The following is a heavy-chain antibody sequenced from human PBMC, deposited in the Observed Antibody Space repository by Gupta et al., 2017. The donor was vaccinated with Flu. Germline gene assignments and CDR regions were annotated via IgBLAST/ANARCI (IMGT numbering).Heavy chain of an antibody. Sequence: EVRMVESGGGLVQPGGSLRLSCAAPTFMFSTYEFSWVRLPPGKGLEWISFISKTGFTYYTDSVRGRFTISRDNAKNSVYLQMNSLRAEDSALYYCARGHWDLWGQGTLVTGSS. V-gene: IGHV3-48*03. CDR3: ARGHWDL. J-gene: IGHJ5*02. CDR1: TFMFSTYE. CDR2: ISKTGFT.